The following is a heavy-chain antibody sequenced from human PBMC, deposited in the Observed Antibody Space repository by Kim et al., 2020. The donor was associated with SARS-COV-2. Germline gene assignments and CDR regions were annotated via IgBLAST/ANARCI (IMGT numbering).Heavy chain of an antibody. J-gene: IGHJ4*02. V-gene: IGHV4-34*01. CDR1: GGSFSGYY. CDR2: INHSGST. CDR3: ARGEGATRISRSPLDY. D-gene: IGHD1-26*01. Sequence: SETLSLTCAVYGGSFSGYYWSWIRQPPGKGLEWIGEINHSGSTNYNPSLKSRVTISVDTSKNQFSLKLSSVTAADTAVYYCARGEGATRISRSPLDYWGQGTLVTVSS.